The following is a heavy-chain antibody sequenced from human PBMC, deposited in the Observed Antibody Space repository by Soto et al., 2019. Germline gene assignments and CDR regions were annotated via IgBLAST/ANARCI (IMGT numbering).Heavy chain of an antibody. V-gene: IGHV3-23*01. J-gene: IGHJ4*02. CDR1: GFTFSSYA. D-gene: IGHD2-15*01. CDR2: SSGSGGST. CDR3: ASRNPYCSGGRCILSPFDY. Sequence: GGSLRLSCAAFGFTFSSYAMSWVRQAPGKGLDWVSGSSGSGGSTYYADSVKGRFTLSRDNSKNTLYLQMNNLRAEDAAVYYCASRNPYCSGGRCILSPFDYWGQGTLVTVSS.